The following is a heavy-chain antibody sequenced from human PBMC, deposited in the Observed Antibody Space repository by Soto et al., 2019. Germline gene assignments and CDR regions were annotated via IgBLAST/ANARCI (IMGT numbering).Heavy chain of an antibody. Sequence: SETLSLTCSVSGGSLSSYYWNWIRQPPGKGLEWIGYIYYTERTNSNPSLKSRATISADTSKNQLSLKLTSVIAADTAVYYCARGSPYSGGWYNWFDPWGQGTLVTVSS. CDR2: IYYTERT. CDR1: GGSLSSYY. CDR3: ARGSPYSGGWYNWFDP. J-gene: IGHJ5*02. D-gene: IGHD6-19*01. V-gene: IGHV4-59*01.